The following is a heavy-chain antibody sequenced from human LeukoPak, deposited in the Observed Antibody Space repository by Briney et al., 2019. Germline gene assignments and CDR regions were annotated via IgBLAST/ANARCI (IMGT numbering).Heavy chain of an antibody. D-gene: IGHD4-17*01. CDR3: ARLSPYGDYLGYYYYCYMDV. J-gene: IGHJ6*03. Sequence: PSETLSLTCTVSGGSISNYFWSWIRQPAGKGLEWIGRIYTSENTNYNPSLKSRVTVSVDTSKNQFSLRLSSVTAADTAVYYCARLSPYGDYLGYYYYCYMDVWGKGTTVTVSS. CDR1: GGSISNYF. V-gene: IGHV4-4*07. CDR2: IYTSENT.